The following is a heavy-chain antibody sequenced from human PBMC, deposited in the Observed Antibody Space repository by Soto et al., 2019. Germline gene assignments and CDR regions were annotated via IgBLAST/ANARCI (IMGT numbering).Heavy chain of an antibody. J-gene: IGHJ4*02. V-gene: IGHV4-39*07. CDR1: GGSISSSSYY. D-gene: IGHD3-10*01. Sequence: PSETLSLTCTVSGGSISSSSYYWGWIRQPPGKGLEWIGSIYYSGSTYYNPSLKSRVTISVDTSKNQFSLKLSSVTAADTAVYYCARDTGSNFDYWGQGTLVTVSS. CDR2: IYYSGST. CDR3: ARDTGSNFDY.